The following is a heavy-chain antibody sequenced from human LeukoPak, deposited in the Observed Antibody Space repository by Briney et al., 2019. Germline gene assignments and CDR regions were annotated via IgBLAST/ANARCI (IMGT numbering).Heavy chain of an antibody. V-gene: IGHV3-21*01. CDR3: ARDRTTVTTFDH. CDR1: RFTFSTYT. CDR2: ISSSSSYI. D-gene: IGHD4-17*01. Sequence: GGSLRLSCAASRFTFSTYTMNWVRQAPGKGLEWVSSISSSSSYIYYADSVKGRFTISRDNAKNSLYLQMNTLRAEDTAVYYCARDRTTVTTFDHWGQGTLVTVSS. J-gene: IGHJ4*02.